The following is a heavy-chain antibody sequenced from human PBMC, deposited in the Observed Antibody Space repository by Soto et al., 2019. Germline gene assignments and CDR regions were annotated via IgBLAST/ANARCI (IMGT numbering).Heavy chain of an antibody. J-gene: IGHJ4*02. CDR1: GGTFSSYA. CDR2: IIPIFGTA. CDR3: ARDEGERWLQSQQYSFDY. D-gene: IGHD5-12*01. V-gene: IGHV1-69*12. Sequence: QVQLVQSGAEVKKPGSSVKVSCKASGGTFSSYAISWVRQAPGQGLEWMGGIIPIFGTANYAQKFQGRVTITADESTNTAYMEMSSLRSEDTAVYYCARDEGERWLQSQQYSFDYWGQGTLVTVSS.